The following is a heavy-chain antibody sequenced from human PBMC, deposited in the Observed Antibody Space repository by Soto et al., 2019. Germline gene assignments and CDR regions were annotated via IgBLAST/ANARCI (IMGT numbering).Heavy chain of an antibody. J-gene: IGHJ6*02. V-gene: IGHV3-30*18. Sequence: ALRLSCAASGFTFSSYGMHWVRQAPGKGLEWVAVISYDGSNKYYADSVKGRFTISRDNSKNTLYLQMNSLRAEDTAVYYCAKDLAARPDPYYYYGMGVWGQGTTVTVSS. CDR3: AKDLAARPDPYYYYGMGV. CDR1: GFTFSSYG. CDR2: ISYDGSNK. D-gene: IGHD6-6*01.